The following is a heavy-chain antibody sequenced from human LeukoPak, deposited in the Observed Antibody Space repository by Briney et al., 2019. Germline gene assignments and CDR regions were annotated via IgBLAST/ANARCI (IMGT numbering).Heavy chain of an antibody. V-gene: IGHV3-48*03. CDR2: ISSSDSSI. J-gene: IGHJ4*02. D-gene: IGHD1-1*01. CDR1: GFTFSRYE. CDR3: ARQQPRVQLDY. Sequence: GGSLRLSCAASGFTFSRYEMNWVRQAPGKGLEWVSYISSSDSSIYYADSVKGRFTISRDNAKNSLYLQMNRLRAEDTAVYYCARQQPRVQLDYWGQGTLVTVSS.